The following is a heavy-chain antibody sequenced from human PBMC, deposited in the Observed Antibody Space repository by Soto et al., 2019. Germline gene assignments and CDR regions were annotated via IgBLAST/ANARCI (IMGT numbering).Heavy chain of an antibody. CDR2: IKSKTDGGTT. Sequence: PGGSLRLSCAASGFTFSNAWMSWVRQAPGKGLEWVGRIKSKTDGGTTDYAAPVKGRFTISRDDSKNTLYLQMNSLKTEDTAVYYCTTYSPYCSGGSCYHEAFDIWGQGTMVTVSS. J-gene: IGHJ3*02. CDR3: TTYSPYCSGGSCYHEAFDI. CDR1: GFTFSNAW. V-gene: IGHV3-15*01. D-gene: IGHD2-15*01.